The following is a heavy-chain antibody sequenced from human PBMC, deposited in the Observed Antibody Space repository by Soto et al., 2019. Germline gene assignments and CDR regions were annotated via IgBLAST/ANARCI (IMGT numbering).Heavy chain of an antibody. J-gene: IGHJ3*02. CDR3: ARDLLGIDAFDI. D-gene: IGHD7-27*01. V-gene: IGHV1-69*04. Sequence: GASVKVSCKASGGTFSSYTISWVRQAPGQGLEWMGRIIPILGIANYAQKFQGRVTITADKSTSTAYMELSSLRSEDTAVYYCARDLLGIDAFDIWGQGTMVTVSS. CDR1: GGTFSSYT. CDR2: IIPILGIA.